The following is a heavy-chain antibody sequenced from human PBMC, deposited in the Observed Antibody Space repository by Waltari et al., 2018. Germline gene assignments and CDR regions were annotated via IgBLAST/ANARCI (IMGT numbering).Heavy chain of an antibody. Sequence: QVQLQQWGAGLSRPSETLSLPCAVSGGSLSGYSWSWFRQPPGKGLEWIGEINESGSTNYNPSLKRRVTISVDTSKNQFSLKLSSVSAADTAVYYCARGRVVVTAHLGGGFDYWGQGTLVTVSS. CDR3: ARGRVVVTAHLGGGFDY. CDR2: INESGST. CDR1: GGSLSGYS. D-gene: IGHD2-21*02. V-gene: IGHV4-34*01. J-gene: IGHJ4*02.